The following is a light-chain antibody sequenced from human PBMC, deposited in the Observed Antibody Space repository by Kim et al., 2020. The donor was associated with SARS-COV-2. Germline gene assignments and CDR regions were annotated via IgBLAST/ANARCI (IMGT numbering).Light chain of an antibody. CDR1: SSDIGGYNY. V-gene: IGLV2-14*03. CDR2: DVS. J-gene: IGLJ1*01. Sequence: QSALTQPASVSGSPGQSITLSCTGSSSDIGGYNYVSWYQQYPGKAPRLIIYDVSQRPSGVSSRFSGSKSGNTASLTISGLQADDEADYYCGSFRNKMSGVFGTGTKVTVL. CDR3: GSFRNKMSGV.